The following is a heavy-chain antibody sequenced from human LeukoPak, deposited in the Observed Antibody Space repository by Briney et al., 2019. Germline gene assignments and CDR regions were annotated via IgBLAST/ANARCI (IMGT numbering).Heavy chain of an antibody. Sequence: PSETLSLTCTVSGGSISSGGYYWSWIRQHPGKGLEWIGYIYYSGSTYYNPSLRSRVTVSVDTSKNQFSLKLSSVTAADTAVYYCARVGDGNFDYWGQGTLVTVSS. CDR2: IYYSGST. CDR3: ARVGDGNFDY. V-gene: IGHV4-31*03. D-gene: IGHD3-16*01. CDR1: GGSISSGGYY. J-gene: IGHJ4*02.